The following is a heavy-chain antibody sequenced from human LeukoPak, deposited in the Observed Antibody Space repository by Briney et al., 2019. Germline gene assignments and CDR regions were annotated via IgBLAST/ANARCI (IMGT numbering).Heavy chain of an antibody. J-gene: IGHJ4*02. CDR2: IYYSGST. V-gene: IGHV4-59*01. Sequence: PSETLSLTCTVSGGSISGYYWTWIRQPPGKGLEWIGYIYYSGSTNCNPSLKSRVTISVDTSKNQFSLKLSSVTAADTAVYYCATSPNLRYNWNNIDYWGQGTLVTVSS. CDR3: ATSPNLRYNWNNIDY. CDR1: GGSISGYY. D-gene: IGHD1/OR15-1a*01.